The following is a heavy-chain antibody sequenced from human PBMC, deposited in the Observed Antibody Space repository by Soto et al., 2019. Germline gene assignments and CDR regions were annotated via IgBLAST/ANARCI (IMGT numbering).Heavy chain of an antibody. CDR3: AKDLVDCSSTSCYTGAYYYYGMDV. D-gene: IGHD2-2*02. CDR1: GFTFSSYA. V-gene: IGHV3-23*01. Sequence: GGSLRLSCAASGFTFSSYAMSWVRQAPGKGLEWVSAISGSGGSTYYADSVKGRFTISRDNSKNTLYLQMNSLRAEDTAVYYCAKDLVDCSSTSCYTGAYYYYGMDVWGQGTTVTVSS. CDR2: ISGSGGST. J-gene: IGHJ6*02.